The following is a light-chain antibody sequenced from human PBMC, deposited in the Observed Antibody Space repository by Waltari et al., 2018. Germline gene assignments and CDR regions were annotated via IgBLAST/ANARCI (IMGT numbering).Light chain of an antibody. Sequence: QSVLTQPPSVSGAPGQRVTISCTGSGPNIGAGYDVHWYQHLPRAAPKLLIYGSTSRPLGVPDRFFGSTSGTSAFLAITGLQAEDEADYYCQSYDTTLSVVFGGGTKLTVL. CDR2: GST. CDR1: GPNIGAGYD. CDR3: QSYDTTLSVV. J-gene: IGLJ3*02. V-gene: IGLV1-40*01.